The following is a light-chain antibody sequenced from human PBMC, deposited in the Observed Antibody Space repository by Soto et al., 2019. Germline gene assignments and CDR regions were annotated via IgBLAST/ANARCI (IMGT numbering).Light chain of an antibody. V-gene: IGKV3-20*01. J-gene: IGKJ1*01. CDR2: GES. CDR1: QSVSSN. Sequence: EIVVTQSPATLSLSPGESATLSCRASQSVSSNLAWYQQKTGQAPRLLIYGESSRATGIPNRLSGSGSGTDFNLTISRLEPEDFAVYYCQKYGNSPQTCGQGTKVDIK. CDR3: QKYGNSPQT.